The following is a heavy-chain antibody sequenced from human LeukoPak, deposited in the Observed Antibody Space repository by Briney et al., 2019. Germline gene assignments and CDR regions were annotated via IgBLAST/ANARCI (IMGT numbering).Heavy chain of an antibody. CDR2: INHSGST. CDR3: ARLVGYYSRGSCYHFDY. Sequence: SETLSLTCAVYGGSFSGYCWSWIRQPPGKGLEWIGEINHSGSTNYNPSLKSRASISVDTSKNQFSLKLTSVTAADTAVYFCARLVGYYSRGSCYHFDYWGQGSLVTVSS. D-gene: IGHD2-15*01. CDR1: GGSFSGYC. V-gene: IGHV4-34*01. J-gene: IGHJ4*02.